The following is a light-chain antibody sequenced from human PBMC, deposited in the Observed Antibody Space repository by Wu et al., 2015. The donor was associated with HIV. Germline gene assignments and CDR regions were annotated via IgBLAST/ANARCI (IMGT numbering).Light chain of an antibody. Sequence: EIVMTQSPGTLSVSPGERATLSCRASQSINDNLAWYQQTPGQAPRLLIFGASTRATGIPARFSGSGFGTEFSLTISNMQSEDFAVYYCQQYHKWPPITFGGGPGGDQT. CDR2: GAS. J-gene: IGKJ4*01. CDR3: QQYHKWPPIT. V-gene: IGKV3-15*01. CDR1: QSINDN.